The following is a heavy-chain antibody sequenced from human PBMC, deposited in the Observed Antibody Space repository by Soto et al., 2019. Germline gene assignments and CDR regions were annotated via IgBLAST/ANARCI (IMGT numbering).Heavy chain of an antibody. J-gene: IGHJ4*02. CDR3: ARDTYGSFDY. Sequence: SETLSLTCTVSGGSISSYYWSWIRQPPGKGLEWIGYIYYSGSTNYNPSLKSRVTISVDTSKNQFSLKLSSVTAADTAVYYCARDTYGSFDYWGQGTLVTVSS. CDR2: IYYSGST. CDR1: GGSISSYY. V-gene: IGHV4-59*01. D-gene: IGHD4-17*01.